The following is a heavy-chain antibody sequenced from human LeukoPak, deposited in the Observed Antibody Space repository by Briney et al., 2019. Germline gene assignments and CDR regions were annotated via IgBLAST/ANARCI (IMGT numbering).Heavy chain of an antibody. CDR2: IKQDGSEK. J-gene: IGHJ5*02. D-gene: IGHD6-13*01. CDR3: ARVSYSSSWENWFDP. V-gene: IGHV3-7*01. CDR1: GFTFSSYW. Sequence: PGGSLRLSCAASGFTFSSYWMSWARQAPGKGLEWVANIKQDGSEKYYVDSVKGRFTISRDNAKNSLYLQMNSLRAEDTAAYYCARVSYSSSWENWFDPWGQGTLVTVSS.